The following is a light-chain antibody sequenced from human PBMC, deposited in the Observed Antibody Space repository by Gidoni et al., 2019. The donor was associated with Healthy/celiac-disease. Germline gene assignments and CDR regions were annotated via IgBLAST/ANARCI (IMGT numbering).Light chain of an antibody. Sequence: DIQMTQSPSSLSASVGDRVTITCRSSQDISHYLAWYQQKPGKVPKLLIYAASTLQSGVPSRFSGSGSGTDFTLTISSLQPEDVATYYCQKYNSALLWTFGQGTKVEIK. V-gene: IGKV1-27*01. CDR1: QDISHY. CDR3: QKYNSALLWT. CDR2: AAS. J-gene: IGKJ1*01.